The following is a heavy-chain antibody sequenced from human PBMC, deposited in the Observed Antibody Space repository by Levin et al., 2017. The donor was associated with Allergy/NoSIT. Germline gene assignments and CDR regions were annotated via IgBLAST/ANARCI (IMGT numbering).Heavy chain of an antibody. J-gene: IGHJ4*02. V-gene: IGHV4-39*07. CDR2: IYYSGST. Sequence: GSLRLSCTVSGGSISSSSYYWGWIRQPPGKGLEWIGSIYYSGSTYYNPSLKSRVTISVDTSKNQFSLKLSSVTAADTAVYYCARASYYDFWSGYYTYDYWGQGTLVTVSS. CDR3: ARASYYDFWSGYYTYDY. CDR1: GGSISSSSYY. D-gene: IGHD3-3*01.